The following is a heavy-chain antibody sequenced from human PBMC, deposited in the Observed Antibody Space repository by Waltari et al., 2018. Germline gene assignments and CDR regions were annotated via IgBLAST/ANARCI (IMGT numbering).Heavy chain of an antibody. CDR2: IYHSGCT. CDR3: ARLAVAGSLNY. CDR1: GYSISSGYY. Sequence: QVQLQESGPGLVKPSETLSLTCAVSGYSISSGYYCGWIRQPPGKGLEWIGSIYHSGCTYYNPSLKSRVTISVDTSKNQFSLKLSSVTAADTVVYYCARLAVAGSLNYWGQGTLVTVSS. V-gene: IGHV4-38-2*01. J-gene: IGHJ4*02. D-gene: IGHD6-19*01.